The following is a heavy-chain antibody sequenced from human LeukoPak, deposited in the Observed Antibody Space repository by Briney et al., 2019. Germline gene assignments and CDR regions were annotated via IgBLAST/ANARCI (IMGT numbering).Heavy chain of an antibody. V-gene: IGHV3-74*01. CDR1: GFTFSSYW. CDR2: INSDGSST. CDR3: ARGPRWYCSGGSCYSWFDP. Sequence: GGSLRLSCAASGFTFSSYWMHWVRQAPGKGLVWVSRINSDGSSTSYADSVKGRFTISRDNAKNTLYLQMNSLRAEDTAVYYCARGPRWYCSGGSCYSWFDPWGQGPLVTVSS. J-gene: IGHJ5*02. D-gene: IGHD2-15*01.